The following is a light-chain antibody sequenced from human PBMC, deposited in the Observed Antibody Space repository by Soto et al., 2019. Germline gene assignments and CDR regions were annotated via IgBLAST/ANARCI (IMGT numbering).Light chain of an antibody. J-gene: IGKJ2*01. CDR3: QHYGRSPLMYT. Sequence: EIVLTQSPGTLSLSPGERVTLSCRASQSLTTNYLAWYQQKPGQAPRLLIYGASNRATGVPDRFSGSGSGTDFTLTITRLGPEDFAVYYCQHYGRSPLMYTFGQGTKLGVK. CDR2: GAS. CDR1: QSLTTNY. V-gene: IGKV3-20*01.